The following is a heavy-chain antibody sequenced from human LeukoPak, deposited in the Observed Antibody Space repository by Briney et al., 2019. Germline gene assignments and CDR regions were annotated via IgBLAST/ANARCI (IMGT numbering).Heavy chain of an antibody. Sequence: GGSLRLSCAASGFTFSSYWMNWVRQAPGKGLEWVANVKQDGSEKHYVDSVKGRFTISRDNAKNSLFLQMNSLRADDTAVYYCARGGAGTAAAGTGRFDYWGQGTLVTVSS. J-gene: IGHJ4*02. CDR1: GFTFSSYW. CDR2: VKQDGSEK. D-gene: IGHD6-13*01. CDR3: ARGGAGTAAAGTGRFDY. V-gene: IGHV3-7*01.